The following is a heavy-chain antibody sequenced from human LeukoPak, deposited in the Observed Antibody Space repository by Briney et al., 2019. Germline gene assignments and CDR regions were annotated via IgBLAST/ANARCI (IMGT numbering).Heavy chain of an antibody. J-gene: IGHJ4*02. CDR1: GFTFSSYA. CDR3: TLRFADHFDS. V-gene: IGHV3-23*01. CDR2: ISGSGGST. Sequence: AGGSLRLSCAASGFTFSSYAMSWVRQAPGKGLEWVSAISGSGGSTYYADSVKGRFIISRDNSQNTLFLEMNYLGADDTAVYYCTLRFADHFDSWGQGTLVAVSS. D-gene: IGHD3-10*01.